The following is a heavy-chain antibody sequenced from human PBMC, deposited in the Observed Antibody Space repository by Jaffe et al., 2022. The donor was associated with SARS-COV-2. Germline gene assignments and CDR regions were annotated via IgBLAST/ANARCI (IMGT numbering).Heavy chain of an antibody. D-gene: IGHD2-15*01. Sequence: EVQLVESGGGLVQPGGSLKLSCAASGFTFSGSAMHWVRQASGKGLEWVGRIRSKANSYATAYAASVKGRFTISRDDSKNTAYLQMNSLKTEDTAVYYCTRQNCSGGSCYSDYYYGMDVWGQGTTVTVSS. J-gene: IGHJ6*02. CDR3: TRQNCSGGSCYSDYYYGMDV. CDR1: GFTFSGSA. CDR2: IRSKANSYAT. V-gene: IGHV3-73*01.